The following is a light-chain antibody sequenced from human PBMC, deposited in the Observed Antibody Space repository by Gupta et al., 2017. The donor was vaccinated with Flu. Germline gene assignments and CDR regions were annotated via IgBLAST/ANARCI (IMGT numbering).Light chain of an antibody. CDR3: QAWDRSTGV. J-gene: IGLJ1*01. V-gene: IGLV3-1*01. CDR1: KLGDKY. Sequence: SYERTQPPSVSVSPGQTASITCSGDKLGDKYACWYQQKPGQSPVLVIYQDSKRPSGIPERFSGSHSGNTATLTISGTQAMDEADYYCQAWDRSTGVFGTGTKVTVL. CDR2: QDS.